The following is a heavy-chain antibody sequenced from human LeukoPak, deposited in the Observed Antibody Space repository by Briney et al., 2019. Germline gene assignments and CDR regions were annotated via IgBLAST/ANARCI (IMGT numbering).Heavy chain of an antibody. D-gene: IGHD3-10*01. V-gene: IGHV5-51*01. CDR3: ARRVVRGVITSPFDY. CDR2: IYPSDSDT. Sequence: GESLQISCQGSGYIFSSYWIGWVRPMPGKGLEWMGIIYPSDSDTRYSPSFQGQVTISADKSISTAYLQWSSLKASDTAMYYCARRVVRGVITSPFDYWGQGTLVTVSS. J-gene: IGHJ4*02. CDR1: GYIFSSYW.